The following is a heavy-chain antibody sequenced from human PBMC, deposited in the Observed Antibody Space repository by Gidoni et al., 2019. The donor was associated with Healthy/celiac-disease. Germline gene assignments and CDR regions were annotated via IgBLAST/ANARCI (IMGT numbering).Heavy chain of an antibody. V-gene: IGHV4-34*01. CDR3: ASPAVNYYYGMDV. J-gene: IGHJ6*04. D-gene: IGHD2-2*01. CDR1: GGSFSGYY. Sequence: QVQLQQWGAGLLKPSETLSLTCAVYGGSFSGYYCSWIRQPPGKGLEWIGEINHSGSTNYNPSLKSRVTISVDTSKNQFSLKLSSVTAADTAVYYCASPAVNYYYGMDVGGKGTTVTVSS. CDR2: INHSGST.